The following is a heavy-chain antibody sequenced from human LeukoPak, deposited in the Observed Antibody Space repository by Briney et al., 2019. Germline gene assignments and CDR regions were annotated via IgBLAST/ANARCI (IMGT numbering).Heavy chain of an antibody. CDR2: IKQDGSEK. Sequence: GGSLRLSCAAFGFTFSSYWMSWVRQAPGKGLEWVANIKQDGSEKYYVDSVKGRFTISRDNAKNSLYLQMNSLRAEDTAVYYCARVGMDGSGSYYPLLEDFDYWGQGTLVTVSS. J-gene: IGHJ4*02. CDR3: ARVGMDGSGSYYPLLEDFDY. D-gene: IGHD3-10*01. V-gene: IGHV3-7*01. CDR1: GFTFSSYW.